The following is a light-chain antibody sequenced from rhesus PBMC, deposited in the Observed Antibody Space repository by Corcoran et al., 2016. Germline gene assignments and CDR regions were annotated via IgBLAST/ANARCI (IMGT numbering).Light chain of an antibody. Sequence: DIQMTQSPSSLSASVGDTVTITCRASQRISSWLDWYQQKPGKAPTFLIYKASSLQSGVPSRFSGSGSRTDFTRTISSMQPEAFAPYYYLQYSSSPWTFGQGTKVEIK. CDR2: KAS. CDR1: QRISSW. J-gene: IGKJ1*01. CDR3: LQYSSSPWT. V-gene: IGKV1-22*01.